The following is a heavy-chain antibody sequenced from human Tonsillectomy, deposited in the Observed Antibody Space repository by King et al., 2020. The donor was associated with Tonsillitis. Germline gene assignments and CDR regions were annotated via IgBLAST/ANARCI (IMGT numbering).Heavy chain of an antibody. Sequence: VQLVEAGAEVKKHGSSVKVSCKAAGGTFSSYAISWVRQAPGRGLEWMGGIIPTFGTANYGQKFQGRVTITADESTSTAYMELSSLRSEDTAVYYCAMKYYDFWSGYYNADYWGQGTLVTVSS. D-gene: IGHD3-3*01. J-gene: IGHJ4*02. CDR2: IIPTFGTA. CDR1: GGTFSSYA. V-gene: IGHV1-69*01. CDR3: AMKYYDFWSGYYNADY.